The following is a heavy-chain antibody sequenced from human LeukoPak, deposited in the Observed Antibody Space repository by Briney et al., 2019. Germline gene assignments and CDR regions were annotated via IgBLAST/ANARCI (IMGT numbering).Heavy chain of an antibody. CDR1: GFTFSDYY. J-gene: IGHJ4*02. CDR2: ISSSSSYT. V-gene: IGHV3-11*06. Sequence: PGGSLRLSCAASGFTFSDYYMSWIRQAPGKGLEWVSYISSSSSYTNYADSVKGRLTISRDNAKNSLYLQMNSLRAEDTAAYYCARVRIAAPPGYWGQGTLVTVSS. D-gene: IGHD6-6*01. CDR3: ARVRIAAPPGY.